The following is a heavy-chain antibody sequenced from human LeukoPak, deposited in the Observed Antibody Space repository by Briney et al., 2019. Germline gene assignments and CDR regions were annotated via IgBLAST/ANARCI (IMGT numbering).Heavy chain of an antibody. CDR3: ARQSLYYYEDQGAFDI. D-gene: IGHD3-22*01. J-gene: IGHJ3*02. CDR1: GGSISSYY. CDR2: IYYSGST. Sequence: SETLSLTCTVSGGSISSYYWSWLRQPPGKGLEWIGYIYYSGSTNYNPSLKSRVTISVDTSKNQFSLKLSSVTAADTAVYYCARQSLYYYEDQGAFDIWGQGTMVTVSS. V-gene: IGHV4-59*01.